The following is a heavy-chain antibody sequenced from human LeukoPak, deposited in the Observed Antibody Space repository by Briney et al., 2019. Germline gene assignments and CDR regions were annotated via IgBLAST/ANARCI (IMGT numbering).Heavy chain of an antibody. D-gene: IGHD4-23*01. Sequence: GGSLRLSCAASGFTFSSYGMIWVRQAPGKGLEWVSYISSSTSTITYADSVKGRFTISRDNAENSLYLQMNSLRAEDTAVYYCARETVGIDYWGQGTLVTVSS. CDR2: ISSSTSTI. CDR1: GFTFSSYG. V-gene: IGHV3-48*01. J-gene: IGHJ4*02. CDR3: ARETVGIDY.